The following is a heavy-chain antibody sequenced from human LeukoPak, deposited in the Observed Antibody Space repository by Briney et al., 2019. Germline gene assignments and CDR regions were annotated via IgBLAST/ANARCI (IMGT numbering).Heavy chain of an antibody. CDR3: ARWPFYYKQRDY. V-gene: IGHV4-34*01. CDR1: GGSFSGYY. CDR2: INHSGST. D-gene: IGHD1-26*01. Sequence: PSETLSLTCAVYGGSFSGYYWSWIRQPPGKGLEWIGEINHSGSTNYNPSLKSRVTISVDTSKNQFSLKLSSVTAADTAVYYCARWPFYYKQRDYWGQGTLVTVSS. J-gene: IGHJ4*02.